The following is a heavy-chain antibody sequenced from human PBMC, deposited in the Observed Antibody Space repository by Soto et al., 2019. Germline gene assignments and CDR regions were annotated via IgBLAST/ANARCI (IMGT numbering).Heavy chain of an antibody. CDR2: MNPNSGNT. CDR1: GYTFTSYD. CDR3: AGGRNMGDGGRSDY. V-gene: IGHV1-8*01. D-gene: IGHD3-16*01. J-gene: IGHJ4*02. Sequence: QVQLVQSGAEVKKPGASVKVSCKASGYTFTSYDINWVRQATGQGLEWMGWMNPNSGNTGYAQKFQGRVTMTRNTSERKAHMEARSLRSEDTGVYNCAGGRNMGDGGRSDYWGQGTLVNVS.